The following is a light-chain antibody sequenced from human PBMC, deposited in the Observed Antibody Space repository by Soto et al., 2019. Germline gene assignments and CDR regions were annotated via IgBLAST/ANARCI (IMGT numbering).Light chain of an antibody. CDR1: SSDVGGYNY. J-gene: IGLJ1*01. CDR2: DVS. Sequence: QSARKQPASVPGSPGQSITISCTGTSSDVGGYNYVSWYQQHPGKAPKLMIYDVSNRPSGVSNRFSGSKSGNTASLTISGLQAEDEADYYCSSYTSSSSYVFGTGTKVTVL. V-gene: IGLV2-14*01. CDR3: SSYTSSSSYV.